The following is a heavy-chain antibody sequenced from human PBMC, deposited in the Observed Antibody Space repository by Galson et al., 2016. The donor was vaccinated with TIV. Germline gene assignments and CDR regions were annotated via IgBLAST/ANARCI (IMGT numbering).Heavy chain of an antibody. CDR1: GGSVTSSH. Sequence: SETLSLTCTVSGGSVTSSHWSWIQQPAGKGLEWIGRVYPSGNTNYSPSLKSRVTMSLDTSKNQFSLNLMSVTAADTAVYYCAKEGYSYRLAWGQGILVTVSS. V-gene: IGHV4-4*07. CDR2: VYPSGNT. D-gene: IGHD5-18*01. J-gene: IGHJ4*02. CDR3: AKEGYSYRLA.